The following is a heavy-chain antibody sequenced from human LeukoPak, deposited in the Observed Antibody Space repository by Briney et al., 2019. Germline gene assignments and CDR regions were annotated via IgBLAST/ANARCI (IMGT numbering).Heavy chain of an antibody. CDR1: GGSISSSGYY. Sequence: SETLSLTCTVSGGSISSSGYYWGWIRQPPGKGLEWIGSIYYSGNTYYNPSLKSRVTISVDTSKNQFSLKLSSVTAADTAVYYCAREDDFWSGLDYWGQGTLVTVSS. J-gene: IGHJ4*02. CDR2: IYYSGNT. V-gene: IGHV4-39*07. CDR3: AREDDFWSGLDY. D-gene: IGHD3-3*01.